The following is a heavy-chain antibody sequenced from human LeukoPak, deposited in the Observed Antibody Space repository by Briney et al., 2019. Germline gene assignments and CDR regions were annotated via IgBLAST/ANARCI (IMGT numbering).Heavy chain of an antibody. J-gene: IGHJ3*02. CDR3: AKSLLTTATGTGRAFDI. CDR2: IKGDGSST. V-gene: IGHV3-74*01. D-gene: IGHD1-1*01. Sequence: PGGSLRLSCAASGFTFTSCWMHWVRQAPGKGLVWVSRIKGDGSSTNYADPVKGRFTISRDNSKNTLYLQMNSLRAEDSAEYYCAKSLLTTATGTGRAFDIWGQGTMVTVSA. CDR1: GFTFTSCW.